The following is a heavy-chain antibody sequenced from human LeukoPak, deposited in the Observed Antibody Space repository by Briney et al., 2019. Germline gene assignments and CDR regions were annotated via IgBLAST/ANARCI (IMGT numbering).Heavy chain of an antibody. D-gene: IGHD2-2*01. CDR3: ARAYCSSTSCHYYFDY. V-gene: IGHV1-69*02. CDR1: GGTFSSYT. J-gene: IGHJ4*02. CDR2: IIPILGIA. Sequence: SVKVSCKASGGTFSSYTISWVRQAPGQGLEWMGRIIPILGIANYAQKFQGRVTITADKSTSTAYMELSSLRSEDTAVYCCARAYCSSTSCHYYFDYWGQGTLVTVSS.